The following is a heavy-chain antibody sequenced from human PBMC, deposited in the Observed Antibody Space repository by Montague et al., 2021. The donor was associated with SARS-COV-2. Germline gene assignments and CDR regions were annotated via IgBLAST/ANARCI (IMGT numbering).Heavy chain of an antibody. CDR2: IYYSGST. CDR3: ARGRDGYYHRSALFDY. V-gene: IGHV4-59*01. Sequence: SETLSLTCTVSGGSISSYSWSWIRQPPGKGLEWIGYIYYSGSTNYNPSLKSRVTISVDTSKNQFSLKLTSVTAADTAVYYCARGRDGYYHRSALFDYWGQGTTVSVSS. J-gene: IGHJ4*02. CDR1: GGSISSYS. D-gene: IGHD3-22*01.